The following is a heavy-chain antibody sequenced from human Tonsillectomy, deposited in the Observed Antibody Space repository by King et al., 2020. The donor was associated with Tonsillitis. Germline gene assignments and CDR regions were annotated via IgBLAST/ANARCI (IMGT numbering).Heavy chain of an antibody. Sequence: EVQLVESGGGLVKPGGSLRLSWANSGFTFSNHDMNWVRQAPGKGLDWVSSISSNSKYIHYADSVKGRCTISRDNDTNSLYLQMYSLRAEDTAVYYCAKDKGADYYDSSRGAFDIWGQGTLVIVSS. J-gene: IGHJ3*02. V-gene: IGHV3-21*01. D-gene: IGHD3-22*01. CDR1: GFTFSNHD. CDR2: ISSNSKYI. CDR3: AKDKGADYYDSSRGAFDI.